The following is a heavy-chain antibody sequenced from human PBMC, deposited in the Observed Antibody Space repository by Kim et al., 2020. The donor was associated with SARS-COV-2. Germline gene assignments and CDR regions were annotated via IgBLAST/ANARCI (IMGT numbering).Heavy chain of an antibody. V-gene: IGHV5-51*01. Sequence: SPSFQGQVTSSADKSISTAYLQWSSLKASDTAMYYCARHGHGLTYYDMDVWGQGTTVTVSS. J-gene: IGHJ6*02. CDR3: ARHGHGLTYYDMDV.